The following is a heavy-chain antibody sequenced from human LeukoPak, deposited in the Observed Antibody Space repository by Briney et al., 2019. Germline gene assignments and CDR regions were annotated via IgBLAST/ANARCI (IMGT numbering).Heavy chain of an antibody. V-gene: IGHV3-74*01. J-gene: IGHJ3*02. CDR2: INSDGSST. CDR1: GFTLSSYW. CDR3: ARRSAAKDAFDI. Sequence: GGSLRLSCAASGFTLSSYWMHWVRQAPGKGLVWVSRINSDGSSTSYADPVKGRFTISRDNAKNTLYLQMNSLRAEDTAVYYCARRSAAKDAFDIWGQGTMVTVSS. D-gene: IGHD6-25*01.